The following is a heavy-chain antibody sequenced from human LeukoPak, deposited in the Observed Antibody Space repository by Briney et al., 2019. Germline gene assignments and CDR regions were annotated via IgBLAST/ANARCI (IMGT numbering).Heavy chain of an antibody. CDR1: GGSISSYY. D-gene: IGHD3-22*01. V-gene: IGHV4-4*07. CDR2: IYTSGST. Sequence: SETLSLTCTVAGGSISSYYWTWIRQPAGKGLEWIGRIYTSGSTNYNPSLKSRVTMSVDTSKNQFSLKLSSVTAADTAVYYCARVGLRGYNDAFEIWGQGTMVTVSS. CDR3: ARVGLRGYNDAFEI. J-gene: IGHJ3*02.